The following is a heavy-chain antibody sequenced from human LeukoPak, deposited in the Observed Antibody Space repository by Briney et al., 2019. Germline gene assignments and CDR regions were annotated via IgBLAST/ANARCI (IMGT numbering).Heavy chain of an antibody. D-gene: IGHD2-2*01. V-gene: IGHV4-34*01. CDR2: IDHSGNT. J-gene: IGHJ3*02. Sequence: SETLPLTCAVSGGSFSGHYWSWIRQSPGEGLEWIGEIDHSGNTNYNPSLKGRLTISVDTSKSQFSLRLSSVTAADTAVYYCARHGNIVLEPVASKAFDIWGQGTMVTVST. CDR3: ARHGNIVLEPVASKAFDI. CDR1: GGSFSGHY.